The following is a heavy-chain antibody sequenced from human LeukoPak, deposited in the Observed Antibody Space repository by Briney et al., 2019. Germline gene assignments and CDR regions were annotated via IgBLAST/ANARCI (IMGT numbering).Heavy chain of an antibody. Sequence: GVSLRLSCAASGFTFDDYAMHWVRQDPGKGLEWVSHISWNSGSIGYADSVKGRFTISRDNAKNSLYLQMNSLRAEDTAFYYCAKSRGTTRSSFDYWGQGTLVTVSS. V-gene: IGHV3-9*01. J-gene: IGHJ4*02. CDR3: AKSRGTTRSSFDY. CDR1: GFTFDDYA. D-gene: IGHD4-17*01. CDR2: ISWNSGSI.